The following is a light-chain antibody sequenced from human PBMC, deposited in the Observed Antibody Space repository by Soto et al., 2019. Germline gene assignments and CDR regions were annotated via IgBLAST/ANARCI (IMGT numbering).Light chain of an antibody. J-gene: IGLJ3*02. Sequence: QSALTQPASVSGSPGQSITISCTGTSSDVGGYNYVSWYQQHPGKAPILMIHEVSSRPSGVSNRFAGAKSGNTASLPISGLQAEDEADYYCSSYTSSSTWVFGGGTKLTVL. CDR3: SSYTSSSTWV. V-gene: IGLV2-14*01. CDR2: EVS. CDR1: SSDVGGYNY.